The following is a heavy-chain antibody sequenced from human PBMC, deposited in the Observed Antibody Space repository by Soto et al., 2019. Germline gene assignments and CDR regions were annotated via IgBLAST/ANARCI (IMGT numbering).Heavy chain of an antibody. Sequence: ASVKVSCKPSGPTFTAYYIHWVRQAPGQGLEWMGWINPNTGGTKYAQNFQGGVTMTRDTSSRTVYMELSRLTSDDTATYFCARETLRLKAQNPHFYGMDDWGQGTTVTVSS. D-gene: IGHD3-16*01. CDR2: INPNTGGT. CDR3: ARETLRLKAQNPHFYGMDD. V-gene: IGHV1-2*02. CDR1: GPTFTAYY. J-gene: IGHJ6*02.